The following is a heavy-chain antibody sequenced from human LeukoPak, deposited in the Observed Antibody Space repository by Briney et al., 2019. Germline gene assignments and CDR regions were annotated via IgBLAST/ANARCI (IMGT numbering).Heavy chain of an antibody. CDR2: IYYSGST. Sequence: PSETLSLTCTVSGYSISSGYYWGWIRQPPGKGLEWIGNIYYSGSTYYNPSLKSRVTISVDTSKNQFSLKLSSVTAADTAVYYCARDRSSSWYEGPFDYWGQGTLVTVSS. CDR3: ARDRSSSWYEGPFDY. V-gene: IGHV4-38-2*02. CDR1: GYSISSGYY. D-gene: IGHD6-13*01. J-gene: IGHJ4*02.